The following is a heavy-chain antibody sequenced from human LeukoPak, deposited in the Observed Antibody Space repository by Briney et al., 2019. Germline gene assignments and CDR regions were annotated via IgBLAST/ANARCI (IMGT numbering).Heavy chain of an antibody. CDR1: GYTFTSYY. CDR2: IRPSGST. D-gene: IGHD1-26*01. V-gene: IGHV1-46*01. J-gene: IGHJ4*02. CDR3: ARDSGSYPSDFDY. Sequence: ASVKVSCKASGYTFTSYYIHWVRQAPGQGLEYMGIIRPSGSTAYAQKFQGRVTMTRDTSTSAVYMELSSLRSEDTAVYYCARDSGSYPSDFDYWGQGTLVTVSS.